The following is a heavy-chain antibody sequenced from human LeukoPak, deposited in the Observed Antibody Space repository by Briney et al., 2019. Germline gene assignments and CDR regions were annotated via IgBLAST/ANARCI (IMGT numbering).Heavy chain of an antibody. CDR2: IYTSGST. CDR1: GGSISIGSYY. D-gene: IGHD3-3*01. CDR3: ASTDYDFWSGPNWFDP. V-gene: IGHV4-61*02. Sequence: TLSLTCTVSGGSISIGSYYWSWIRQPAGKGLEWIGRIYTSGSTNYNPSLKSRVTISVDTSKNQFSLKLSSVTAADTAVYYCASTDYDFWSGPNWFDPWGQGRLVTVSS. J-gene: IGHJ5*02.